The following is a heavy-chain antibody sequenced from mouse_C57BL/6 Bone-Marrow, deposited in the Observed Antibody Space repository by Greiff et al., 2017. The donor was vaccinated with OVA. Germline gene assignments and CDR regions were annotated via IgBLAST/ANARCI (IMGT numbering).Heavy chain of an antibody. CDR1: GYTFTSYW. CDR2: IYPGSGST. CDR3: ARRRLRRGWFAY. V-gene: IGHV1-55*01. Sequence: QVQLQQPGAELVKPGASVKMSCKASGYTFTSYWITWVKQRPGQGLEWIGDIYPGSGSTNYNEKFKSKATLTVDTSSSTAYMQLSSLTSEDSAVYYCARRRLRRGWFAYWGQGTLVTVSA. D-gene: IGHD2-4*01. J-gene: IGHJ3*01.